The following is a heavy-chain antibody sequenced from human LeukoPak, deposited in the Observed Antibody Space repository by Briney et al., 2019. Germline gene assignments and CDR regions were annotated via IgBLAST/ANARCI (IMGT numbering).Heavy chain of an antibody. Sequence: ASVKVSCKASGYTFTSYDINWVRQATGQGLEWMGWMNPNSGNTGYAQKFQGRVTMTRNTSISTAYMELSSLRSEDTAVYYCARGGWYYDSSGYYPNAFDIWGQGTMVTVSS. J-gene: IGHJ3*02. CDR2: MNPNSGNT. V-gene: IGHV1-8*01. CDR1: GYTFTSYD. CDR3: ARGGWYYDSSGYYPNAFDI. D-gene: IGHD3-22*01.